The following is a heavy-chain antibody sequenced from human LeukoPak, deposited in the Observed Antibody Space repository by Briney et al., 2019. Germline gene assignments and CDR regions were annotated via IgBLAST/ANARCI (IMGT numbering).Heavy chain of an antibody. CDR2: MNPNSGNT. CDR3: ARRPLPYYYYYYGMDV. J-gene: IGHJ6*02. CDR1: GYTFTSYD. V-gene: IGHV1-8*01. Sequence: ASVKVSCKASGYTFTSYDINWVRQATGQGLEWMGWMNPNSGNTGYAQKLQGRVTMTRNTSISTAYMELSSLRSEDTAVYYCARRPLPYYYYYYGMDVWGQGTTVTVSS. D-gene: IGHD2-21*01.